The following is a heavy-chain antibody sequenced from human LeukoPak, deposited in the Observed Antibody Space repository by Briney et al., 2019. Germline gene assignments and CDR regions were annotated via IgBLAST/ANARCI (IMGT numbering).Heavy chain of an antibody. D-gene: IGHD2-15*01. J-gene: IGHJ4*02. CDR2: IRSNGHTT. V-gene: IGHV3-23*01. CDR3: TSLTGYCSGGSCYPEA. Sequence: GGSLRLSCVASGFTFSSYAMSWVRQAPGKGLEWVSAIRSNGHTTYDADSVKGRFTISGDNSKNTLYLQMNSLRAEDTAVYYCTSLTGYCSGGSCYPEAWGQGTLVTVSS. CDR1: GFTFSSYA.